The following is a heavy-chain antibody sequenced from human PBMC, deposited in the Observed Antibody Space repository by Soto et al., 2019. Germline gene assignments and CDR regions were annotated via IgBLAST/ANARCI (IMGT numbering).Heavy chain of an antibody. D-gene: IGHD3-16*02. CDR2: IKSKTDGGTT. V-gene: IGHV3-15*01. J-gene: IGHJ4*02. CDR3: TTHRTPDYDYIWGSYRLYHY. Sequence: GESLKISCAASGFTFSNAWMSWVRQAPGKGLEWVGRIKSKTDGGTTDYAAPVKGRFTISRDDSKNTLYLQMNSLKTEDTAVYYCTTHRTPDYDYIWGSYRLYHYWGQGTLVTVSS. CDR1: GFTFSNAW.